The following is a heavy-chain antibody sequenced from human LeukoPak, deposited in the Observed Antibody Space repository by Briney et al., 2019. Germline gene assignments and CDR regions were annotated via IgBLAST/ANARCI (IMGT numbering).Heavy chain of an antibody. J-gene: IGHJ4*02. V-gene: IGHV3-11*06. CDR1: GFTFSDYY. D-gene: IGHD1-26*01. CDR2: ISSSSSYT. CDR3: ALSGSYYNFDY. Sequence: GGSLRLSCAASGFTFSDYYMSWIRQAPGKGLEWVSYISSSSSYTNYADSVKGRFTISRDNAKNSLYLQMNSLRAEDTAVYCCALSGSYYNFDYWGQGTLVTVSS.